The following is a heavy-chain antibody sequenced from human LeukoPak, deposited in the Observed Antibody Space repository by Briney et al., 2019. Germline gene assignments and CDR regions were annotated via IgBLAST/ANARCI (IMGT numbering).Heavy chain of an antibody. V-gene: IGHV3-7*03. J-gene: IGHJ4*02. CDR3: ARVASGYWETTHTDY. Sequence: GGSLRLSCAASGFTFSSYWMSWVRQAPGKGLEWGTNIKQDGSEKYYVDSVKGRFTISRDNAKNSLYLQMNSLRAEDTALYHCARVASGYWETTHTDYWGQGTLVTVSS. CDR2: IKQDGSEK. CDR1: GFTFSSYW. D-gene: IGHD2-2*03.